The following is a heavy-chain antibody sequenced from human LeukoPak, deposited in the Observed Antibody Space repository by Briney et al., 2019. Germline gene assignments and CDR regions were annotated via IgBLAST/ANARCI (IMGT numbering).Heavy chain of an antibody. J-gene: IGHJ4*02. CDR3: ARGSYDYVWGSYRYGGACFDY. CDR1: GGSFSGYY. D-gene: IGHD3-16*02. CDR2: INHSGST. Sequence: PSETLSLTCAVYGGSFSGYYWSWIRQPPGKGLDWIGEINHSGSTNYNPSLKSRVTISVDTSKNQFSLKLSSVTAADTAVYYCARGSYDYVWGSYRYGGACFDYWGQGTLVTVSS. V-gene: IGHV4-34*01.